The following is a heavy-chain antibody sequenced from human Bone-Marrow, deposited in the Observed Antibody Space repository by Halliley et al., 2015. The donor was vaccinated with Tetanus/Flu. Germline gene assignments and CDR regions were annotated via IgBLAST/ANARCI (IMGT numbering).Heavy chain of an antibody. D-gene: IGHD3-22*01. V-gene: IGHV1-46*01. CDR1: GYTFINYY. CDR2: INPSGSST. J-gene: IGHJ4*02. CDR3: ARGVPAEDSSGYNY. Sequence: QLVQSGAEVKKPGASVKVSCKASGYTFINYYMHWVRQAPGQGLEWMGIINPSGSSTRYEEKFQGRVTMTRDTSTSTFYMELRSLRAGDTAVYYCARGVPAEDSSGYNYWGQGTLATVSS.